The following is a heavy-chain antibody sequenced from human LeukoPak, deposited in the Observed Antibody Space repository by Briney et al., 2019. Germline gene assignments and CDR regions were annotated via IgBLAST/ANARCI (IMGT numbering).Heavy chain of an antibody. Sequence: GGCLRLSCAASGFTFSDYAMNWVRQAPAKGLEWVSFINAGSHTVYYADSVRGRLTFSRDNAKNSLYLQMSSLRDEDTAVYYCARDRVPRDGYNELEFWGQGTLVTVSS. CDR1: GFTFSDYA. CDR3: ARDRVPRDGYNELEF. V-gene: IGHV3-48*02. CDR2: INAGSHTV. D-gene: IGHD5-24*01. J-gene: IGHJ4*02.